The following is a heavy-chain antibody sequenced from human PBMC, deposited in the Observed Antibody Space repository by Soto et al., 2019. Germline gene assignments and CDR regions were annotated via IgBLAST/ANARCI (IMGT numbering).Heavy chain of an antibody. Sequence: QVQLQQWGAGLVKPSETLSLTCDVNGGSLSGYYWSWIRQPPGKGLEWIGEIIQSGTTNYNPSRKRRVTISVDTSKTHFSLKLSSVTAADTAVYYCARGRRGYDRSGNRQMVYNTHGLDVWGQGSTVSVSS. CDR2: IIQSGTT. D-gene: IGHD3-22*01. V-gene: IGHV4-34*01. J-gene: IGHJ6*02. CDR3: ARGRRGYDRSGNRQMVYNTHGLDV. CDR1: GGSLSGYY.